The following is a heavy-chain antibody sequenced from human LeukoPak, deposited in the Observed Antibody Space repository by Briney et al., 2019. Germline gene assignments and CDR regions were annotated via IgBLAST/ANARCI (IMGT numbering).Heavy chain of an antibody. J-gene: IGHJ1*01. CDR2: INHSGST. CDR3: ARRLLGYCSGGSCYSGYFQH. Sequence: SETLSLTCTVSGGSISSYYWSWIRQPPGKGLEWTGEINHSGSTNSNPSLKSRVTISVDTSKNQFSLKLSSVTAADTAMYYCARRLLGYCSGGSCYSGYFQHWGQGTLVTVSS. V-gene: IGHV4-34*01. CDR1: GGSISSYY. D-gene: IGHD2-15*01.